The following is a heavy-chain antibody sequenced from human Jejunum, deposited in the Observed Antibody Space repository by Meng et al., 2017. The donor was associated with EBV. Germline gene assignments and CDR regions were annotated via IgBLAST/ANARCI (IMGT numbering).Heavy chain of an antibody. D-gene: IGHD4/OR15-4a*01. CDR1: GDSVSGYNY. V-gene: IGHV4-61*01. CDR3: ARGRGYDYGDS. Sequence: QVQLQVSGPGLLKPSETLSLTCSVSGDSVSGYNYWTWIRQPPGKGLEWIGNMYYTGKAIYKPSLQSRVTISVDTSKNQFSLRVTSVTAADTAIYYCARGRGYDYGDSWGQGTLVTVSS. CDR2: MYYTGKA. J-gene: IGHJ5*02.